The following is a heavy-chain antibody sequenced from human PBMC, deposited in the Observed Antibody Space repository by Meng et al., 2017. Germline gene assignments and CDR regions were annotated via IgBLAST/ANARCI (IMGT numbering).Heavy chain of an antibody. D-gene: IGHD5-12*01. J-gene: IGHJ4*02. CDR3: ARDLLGWGYGGGLAY. V-gene: IGHV1-2*02. CDR1: GYTFTGYY. CDR2: INPNSGGT. Sequence: ASVKVSCKASGYTFTGYYMHWVRQAPGQGLEWMGWINPNSGGTNYAQKFQGRVTMTRDTSISTAYMELSRLRSDDTAVYYCARDLLGWGYGGGLAYWGQGTLVTVSS.